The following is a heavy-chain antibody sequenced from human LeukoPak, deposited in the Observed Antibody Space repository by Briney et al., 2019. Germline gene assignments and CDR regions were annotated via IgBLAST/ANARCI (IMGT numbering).Heavy chain of an antibody. CDR3: ARLRWGGPYYFDS. V-gene: IGHV1-69*06. Sequence: SVKVSCKASGGTFSSYAISWVRQAPGQGLEWMGGIIPIFGTANYAQKFQGRVTITADKSTSTAYMELSSLRSEDTAVYYCARLRWGGPYYFDSWGQGTLVTVSS. J-gene: IGHJ4*02. CDR2: IIPIFGTA. D-gene: IGHD3-16*01. CDR1: GGTFSSYA.